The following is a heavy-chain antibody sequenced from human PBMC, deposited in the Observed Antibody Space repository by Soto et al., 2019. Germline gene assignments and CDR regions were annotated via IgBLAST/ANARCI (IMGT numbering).Heavy chain of an antibody. Sequence: GGSLRLSCAASGFTFSRYEMNWVRQAPGKGLQWLSYISGNGSTIHYADSVKGRFTISRDNAQSTVYLELNNLSAEDTAVYHCAKNQGVELVPLATVDWFDPWGQGSVVTVSS. V-gene: IGHV3-48*03. CDR3: AKNQGVELVPLATVDWFDP. J-gene: IGHJ5*02. CDR1: GFTFSRYE. CDR2: ISGNGSTI. D-gene: IGHD1-26*01.